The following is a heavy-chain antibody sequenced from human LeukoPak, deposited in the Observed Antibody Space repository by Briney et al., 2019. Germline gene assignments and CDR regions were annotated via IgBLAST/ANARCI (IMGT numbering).Heavy chain of an antibody. Sequence: GRSLRLSCVASGFTFNTYAMFWVRQAPGKGLEWVAAVSYDGSNKYYADSVKGRFTISRDNSENTLYLQMNSLRPEDTAVFYCAKTLPSSWYSFDYWGQGTLVTVSS. CDR3: AKTLPSSWYSFDY. CDR1: GFTFNTYA. CDR2: VSYDGSNK. J-gene: IGHJ4*02. V-gene: IGHV3-30-3*02. D-gene: IGHD6-13*01.